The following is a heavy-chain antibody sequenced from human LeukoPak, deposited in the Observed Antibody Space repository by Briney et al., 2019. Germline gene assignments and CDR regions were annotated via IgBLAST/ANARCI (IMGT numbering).Heavy chain of an antibody. V-gene: IGHV3-23*01. D-gene: IGHD3-16*02. CDR3: AKLFIYDYVWGSYRYTFDY. J-gene: IGHJ4*02. CDR2: ISGSGGST. Sequence: GASLRLSCAASGFTFSSYAMSWVRQAPGKGLEWVSAISGSGGSTYYADSAKGRFTISRDNSKNTLYLQMNSLRAEDTAVYYCAKLFIYDYVWGSYRYTFDYWGQGTLVTVSS. CDR1: GFTFSSYA.